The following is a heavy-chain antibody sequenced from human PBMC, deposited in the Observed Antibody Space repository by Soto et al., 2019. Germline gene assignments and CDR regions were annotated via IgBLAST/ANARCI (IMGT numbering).Heavy chain of an antibody. V-gene: IGHV4-4*02. CDR3: ARGSQQLVRGWVDP. D-gene: IGHD6-13*01. J-gene: IGHJ5*02. Sequence: SETLSLTCAVSGGSISSSNWWSWVRQPPGKGLEWIGEIYHSGSTDYNPSLKSRVTISVDKSKNQFSLKLSSVTAADTAVYYCARGSQQLVRGWVDPWGQGTLVTVS. CDR1: GGSISSSNW. CDR2: IYHSGST.